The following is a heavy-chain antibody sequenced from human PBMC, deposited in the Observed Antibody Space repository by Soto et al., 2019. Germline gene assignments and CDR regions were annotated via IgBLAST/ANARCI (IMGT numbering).Heavy chain of an antibody. V-gene: IGHV1-18*01. CDR2: ISAYNGNT. CDR1: GYTFTSYG. D-gene: IGHD3-10*01. CDR3: AREHPYYYGSGSYKNWFDP. Sequence: QVKLVQSGAEVKKPGASVKVSCKASGYTFTSYGISWVRQAPGQGLEWMGWISAYNGNTNYAQKLQGRVTMTTDTPTSTGKRKLRSLRADDTAVYYCAREHPYYYGSGSYKNWFDPWGQGTLVNVSS. J-gene: IGHJ5*02.